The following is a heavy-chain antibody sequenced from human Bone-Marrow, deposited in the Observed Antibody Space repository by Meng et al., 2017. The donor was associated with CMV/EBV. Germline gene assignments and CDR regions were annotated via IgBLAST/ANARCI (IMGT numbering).Heavy chain of an antibody. CDR2: IRYSSDDK. J-gene: IGHJ1*01. V-gene: IGHV3-30*02. D-gene: IGHD6-13*01. CDR1: GFIFSNFN. Sequence: GGSLRLSCVASGFIFSNFNMHWVRQAPGKGLEWVALIRYSSDDKSYADSVKGRFTVSRDNSKRMVFLEMSGLKAEDTAVYYCAKGAYSSSWATPEYFQHWGQGTLVTVSS. CDR3: AKGAYSSSWATPEYFQH.